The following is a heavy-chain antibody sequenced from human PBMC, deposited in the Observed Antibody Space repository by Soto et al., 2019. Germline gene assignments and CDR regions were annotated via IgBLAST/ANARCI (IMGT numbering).Heavy chain of an antibody. J-gene: IGHJ5*02. CDR3: AREKGAGTQSDPNNWFDP. CDR1: GDSVTTHY. Sequence: PSETLSLTCSFSGDSVTTHYLTWIRQSPERGLEWIAYMHYTGFSHYNPSLKSRLTISVDKSKNQFTLQLTSVTVADTAVYYCAREKGAGTQSDPNNWFDPWGQGTLVTVSS. CDR2: MHYTGFS. V-gene: IGHV4-59*02. D-gene: IGHD1-7*01.